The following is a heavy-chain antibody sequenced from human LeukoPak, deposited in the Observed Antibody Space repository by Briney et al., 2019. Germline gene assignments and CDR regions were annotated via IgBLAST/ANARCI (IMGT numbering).Heavy chain of an antibody. CDR1: GYTFTSYG. CDR3: ARDRYGSGSYCRF. V-gene: IGHV1-18*04. Sequence: ASVKDSCKASGYTFTSYGINWVRQAPGQGLEWMGWISVYNGNTNYAQNVQDRVTMTTDTSTSTAYMELRSLRSDDTAVYYCARDRYGSGSYCRFWGQGTLVTVSS. CDR2: ISVYNGNT. D-gene: IGHD3-10*01. J-gene: IGHJ4*02.